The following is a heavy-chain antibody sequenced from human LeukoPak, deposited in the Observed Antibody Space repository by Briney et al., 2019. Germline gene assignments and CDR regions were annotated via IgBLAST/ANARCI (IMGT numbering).Heavy chain of an antibody. V-gene: IGHV7-4-1*02. Sequence: ASVKVSCKASGYTFTSYGISWVRQAHGQGLEWMGWINTNTGNPTYAQGFTGRFVSSLDTYVSTAYLQISSLKAEDTAVYYCARDRTLFDYWGQGTLVTVSS. CDR3: ARDRTLFDY. D-gene: IGHD1-7*01. CDR2: INTNTGNP. J-gene: IGHJ4*02. CDR1: GYTFTSYG.